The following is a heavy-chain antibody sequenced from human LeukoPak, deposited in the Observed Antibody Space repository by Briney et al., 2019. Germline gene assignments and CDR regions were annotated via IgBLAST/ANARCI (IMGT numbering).Heavy chain of an antibody. J-gene: IGHJ4*02. Sequence: GGSLRLSCAASGFTFSSYWMHWVRQAPGKGLVWVSRIKSDGSITHYADSVKGRFTISRDNAKNTLYVQMNSLRAEDTAAYFCAKVGARGGAFDIWGLGNLVTVSS. CDR1: GFTFSSYW. D-gene: IGHD3-10*01. CDR2: IKSDGSIT. CDR3: AKVGARGGAFDI. V-gene: IGHV3-74*01.